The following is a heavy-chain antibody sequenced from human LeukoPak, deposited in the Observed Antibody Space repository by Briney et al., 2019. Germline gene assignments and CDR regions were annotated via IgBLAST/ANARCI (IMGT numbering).Heavy chain of an antibody. CDR3: ARDGMGGTKAFYI. V-gene: IGHV3-7*05. J-gene: IGHJ3*02. CDR1: GFTFSRYW. D-gene: IGHD3-16*01. Sequence: GGCLRLSCAASGFTFSRYWMSWVRQAPGGGLGWVANIKQDGSQTYYVDSVKGRITISRDNAKNSLYLQMNSLRAEDTAVYYCARDGMGGTKAFYIWGQGKMVTVSS. CDR2: IKQDGSQT.